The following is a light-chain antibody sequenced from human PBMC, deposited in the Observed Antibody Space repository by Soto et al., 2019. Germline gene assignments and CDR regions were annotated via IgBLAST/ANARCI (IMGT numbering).Light chain of an antibody. CDR3: QHYGSSRT. Sequence: IVLTQSPGTLSLSPGERATLSCRASQSVDSSYLAWYQQKPGQAPRLLIWGTSNRAGGIPDRFSGSGSGTEFTLTISRLAPEDFAVYYCQHYGSSRTFGQGTKVDIK. V-gene: IGKV3-20*01. J-gene: IGKJ1*01. CDR2: GTS. CDR1: QSVDSSY.